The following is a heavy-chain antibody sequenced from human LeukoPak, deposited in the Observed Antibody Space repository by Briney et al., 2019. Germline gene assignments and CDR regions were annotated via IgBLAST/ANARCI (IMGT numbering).Heavy chain of an antibody. J-gene: IGHJ5*02. CDR3: ARDVEYPGSFDP. CDR1: GGTFSSYA. D-gene: IGHD2-2*01. V-gene: IGHV1-69*13. CDR2: IIPIFGTA. Sequence: ASVKVSCKTSGGTFSSYAISWVRQAPGQGLERMGVIIPIFGTANYAQKFQGRVTITADESTSTAYMELSSLRSEDTAVYYCARDVEYPGSFDPWGQGTLVTVSS.